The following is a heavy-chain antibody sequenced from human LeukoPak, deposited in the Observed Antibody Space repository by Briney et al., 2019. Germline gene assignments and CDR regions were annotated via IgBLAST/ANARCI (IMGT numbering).Heavy chain of an antibody. CDR2: INPNSGGT. D-gene: IGHD6-13*01. Sequence: APVKVSCKASGYTFTGYYMHWVRQAPGQGLEWMGWINPNSGGTNYAQKFQGRVTMTRDTSISTAYMELSRLRSDDTAVYYCASDLVHSSSWYPFDYWGQGTLVTVSS. V-gene: IGHV1-2*02. CDR1: GYTFTGYY. J-gene: IGHJ4*02. CDR3: ASDLVHSSSWYPFDY.